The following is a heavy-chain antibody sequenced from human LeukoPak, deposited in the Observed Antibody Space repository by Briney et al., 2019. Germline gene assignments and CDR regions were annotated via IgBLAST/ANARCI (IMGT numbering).Heavy chain of an antibody. J-gene: IGHJ4*02. Sequence: ASVKVSCKASGYTFTSYDINWVRQATGQGLEWMGWMNPNSGNTGYAQKLQGRVTMTTDTSTSTAYMELRSLRSDDTAVYYCARDDRAAAGISYWGQGTLVTVSS. CDR3: ARDDRAAAGISY. CDR1: GYTFTSYD. D-gene: IGHD6-13*01. CDR2: MNPNSGNT. V-gene: IGHV1-8*01.